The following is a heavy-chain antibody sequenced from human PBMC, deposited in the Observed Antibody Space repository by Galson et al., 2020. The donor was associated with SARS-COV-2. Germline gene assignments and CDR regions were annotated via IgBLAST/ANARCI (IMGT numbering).Heavy chain of an antibody. Sequence: ASETLSLTCNVSGASISRTSYYWGWVRQSPGKGLEWIGSISNSGNNFDNPSLKSRLTMSVDTSKNEFSVTLNSVTAADTAVYYCVRHFGTGWFNWFFDLWGRGTLVTVSS. CDR2: ISNSGNN. CDR1: GASISRTSYY. D-gene: IGHD2-15*01. CDR3: VRHFGTGWFNWFFDL. V-gene: IGHV4-39*01. J-gene: IGHJ2*01.